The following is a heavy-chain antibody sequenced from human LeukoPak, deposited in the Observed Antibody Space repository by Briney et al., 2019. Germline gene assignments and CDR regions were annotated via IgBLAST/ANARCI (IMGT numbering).Heavy chain of an antibody. V-gene: IGHV2-5*01. D-gene: IGHD2-2*01. Sequence: SGPTLVNPTQTLTLTCTFSGFSLSTSGVGVGWIRQPPGKALEWLALIYWNDDKRYSPSLKSRLTITKDTSKNQVVLTMTNMDPVDTATYYCAHSVASEYCSSTSCLYYFDYWGKGTTVTVSS. CDR1: GFSLSTSGVG. J-gene: IGHJ4*03. CDR2: IYWNDDK. CDR3: AHSVASEYCSSTSCLYYFDY.